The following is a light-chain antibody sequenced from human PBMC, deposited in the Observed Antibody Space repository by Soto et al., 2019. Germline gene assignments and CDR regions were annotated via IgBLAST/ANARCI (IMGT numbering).Light chain of an antibody. J-gene: IGLJ3*02. CDR3: AAWDDSLNGRV. V-gene: IGLV1-44*01. CDR1: NSNIGGNP. Sequence: QSAVTQPPSASGTPGQRVTISCSGANSNIGGNPVNWFQQLPGRAPKLLIYNNSQRSSGVPDRFSGSKSGTSASLVISGLQSEDEADYYCAAWDDSLNGRVFGGGTKLTVL. CDR2: NNS.